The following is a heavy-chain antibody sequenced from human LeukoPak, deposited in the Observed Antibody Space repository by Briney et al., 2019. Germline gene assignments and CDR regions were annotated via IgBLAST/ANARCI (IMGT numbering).Heavy chain of an antibody. V-gene: IGHV4-59*11. CDR3: ARSSGSYRGGGIDY. J-gene: IGHJ4*02. CDR2: VYYSGST. Sequence: SETLSLTCTVSDGSLSGHYWSWIRQPPGKGLESIGFVYYSGSTYYNPSLKSRVTISVDRSKNQFSLKLSSVTAADTAVYYCARSSGSYRGGGIDYWGQGTLVTVSS. CDR1: DGSLSGHY. D-gene: IGHD1-26*01.